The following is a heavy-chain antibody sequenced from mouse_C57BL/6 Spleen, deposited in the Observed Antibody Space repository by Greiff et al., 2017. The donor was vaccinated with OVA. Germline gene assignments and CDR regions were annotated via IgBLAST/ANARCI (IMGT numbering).Heavy chain of an antibody. J-gene: IGHJ4*01. Sequence: QVQLQQPGAELVRPGSSVKLSCKASGYTFTSYWMHWVKQRPIQGLEWIGNIDPSDSETHYNQKFKDKATLTVAKSSSTAYMQLSSLTSEDSAVYYCARILYYGSRKDYAMDYWGQGTSVTVSS. D-gene: IGHD1-1*01. CDR3: ARILYYGSRKDYAMDY. CDR2: IDPSDSET. CDR1: GYTFTSYW. V-gene: IGHV1-52*01.